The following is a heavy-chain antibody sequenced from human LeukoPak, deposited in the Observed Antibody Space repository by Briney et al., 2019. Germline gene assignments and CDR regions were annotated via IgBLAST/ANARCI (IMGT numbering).Heavy chain of an antibody. J-gene: IGHJ5*01. V-gene: IGHV3-23*01. CDR3: AKTPAVTIGDWFDP. Sequence: GGSLRLSCAASGFTFSSYAMSWVRQAPGKGLEWVSAISGGGGSTYYADSVEGRLTISRDNSKNTLYLQMNRLRAEHTAVYYCAKTPAVTIGDWFDPGGPGTPV. CDR1: GFTFSSYA. CDR2: ISGGGGST. D-gene: IGHD4-17*01.